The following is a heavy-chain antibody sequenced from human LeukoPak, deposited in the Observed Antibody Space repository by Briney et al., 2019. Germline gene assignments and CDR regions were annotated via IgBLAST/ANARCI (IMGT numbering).Heavy chain of an antibody. CDR1: GFTFSVYW. V-gene: IGHV3-7*02. D-gene: IGHD6-19*01. J-gene: IGHJ4*02. Sequence: GGSLRLSCAASGFTFSVYWMTWVRQAPGKGLEWVATIDQYGGQKNYVESVKGRFTISRDNAENSLFLQMNSLRDEDTAVYFCARVRGSGWYEDYWGQGTLVTVSS. CDR2: IDQYGGQK. CDR3: ARVRGSGWYEDY.